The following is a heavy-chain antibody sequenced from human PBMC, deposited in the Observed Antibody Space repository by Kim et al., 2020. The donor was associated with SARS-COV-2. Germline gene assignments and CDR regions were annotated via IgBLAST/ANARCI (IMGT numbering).Heavy chain of an antibody. V-gene: IGHV4-31*03. D-gene: IGHD3-10*01. Sequence: SETLSLTCTVSGGSISSGGYYWSWIRQHPGKGLEWIGYIYYSGSTYYNSSLKSRVTISVDTPKNQFSLKLSSVTAADTAVYYCARARYGSGGYYPEYYYYYGMDVWGQGTTVTVSS. CDR1: GGSISSGGYY. CDR3: ARARYGSGGYYPEYYYYYGMDV. J-gene: IGHJ6*02. CDR2: IYYSGST.